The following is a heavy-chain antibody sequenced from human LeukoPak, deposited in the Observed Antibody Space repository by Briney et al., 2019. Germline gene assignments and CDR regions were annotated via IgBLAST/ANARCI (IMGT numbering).Heavy chain of an antibody. Sequence: SQTLSLTYAISGDSVSSNSVAWNWIRQSPSRGLEWLGRTYYRSKWYNDYAVSVKSRITINPDTSKNQFSLQPNSVTPEDTAVYYCARVKWSVIDYWGQGTLVTVSS. D-gene: IGHD2-15*01. CDR3: ARVKWSVIDY. CDR2: TYYRSKWYN. CDR1: GDSVSSNSVA. V-gene: IGHV6-1*01. J-gene: IGHJ4*02.